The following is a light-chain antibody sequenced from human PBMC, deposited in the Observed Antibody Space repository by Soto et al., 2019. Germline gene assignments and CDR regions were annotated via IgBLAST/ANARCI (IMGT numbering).Light chain of an antibody. CDR3: YSYAGTNNYV. V-gene: IGLV2-8*01. J-gene: IGLJ1*01. Sequence: QSALTQPPSASGSPGQSVTISCTGTGSDVGGYNFVSWYQHHPGKAPKLIIYEVNKRPSGVPDRFSGSKSGNTASLTVSGLQAEDEADYYCYSYAGTNNYVFGPGTQLTVL. CDR1: GSDVGGYNF. CDR2: EVN.